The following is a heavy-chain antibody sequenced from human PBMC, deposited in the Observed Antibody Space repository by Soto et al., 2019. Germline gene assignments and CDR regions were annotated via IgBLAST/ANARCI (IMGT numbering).Heavy chain of an antibody. V-gene: IGHV3-33*01. CDR1: GFIFSNYG. CDR2: IWYDGSHE. D-gene: IGHD3-22*01. CDR3: ARDRYSYDSRAYQGVDWYFDL. J-gene: IGHJ2*01. Sequence: PGGSLRLSCAASGFIFSNYGMHWVRQAPGKGLEWVAVIWYDGSHESYADSVKGRFTISRDNSKTTLFLQMNSLRAEDTAVYYCARDRYSYDSRAYQGVDWYFDLWGRGTLVTVSS.